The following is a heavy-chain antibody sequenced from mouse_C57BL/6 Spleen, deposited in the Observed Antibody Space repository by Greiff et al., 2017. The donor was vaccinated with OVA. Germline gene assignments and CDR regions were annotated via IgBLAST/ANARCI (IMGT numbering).Heavy chain of an antibody. CDR1: GFTFSSYT. J-gene: IGHJ2*01. D-gene: IGHD1-1*01. CDR3: ARHLYYYGSSGDFDY. V-gene: IGHV5-9*01. Sequence: EVKLMESGGGLVKPGGSLKLSCAASGFTFSSYTMSWVRQTPEKRLAWVATISGGGGNTYYPDSVKGRFTISRDNAKNTLYLQMSSLRSEDTALYYCARHLYYYGSSGDFDYWGQGTTLTVSS. CDR2: ISGGGGNT.